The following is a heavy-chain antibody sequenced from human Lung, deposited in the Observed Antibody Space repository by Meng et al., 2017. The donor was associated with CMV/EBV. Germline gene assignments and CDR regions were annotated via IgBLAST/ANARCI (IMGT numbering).Heavy chain of an antibody. CDR3: ARGGSSSWSRRYNWFDP. D-gene: IGHD6-13*01. V-gene: IGHV1-69*05. CDR1: GVTFSSYA. Sequence: SVKVSCKASGVTFSSYAISWVRQAPGQGLEWMGGLIPIFGTANYAQKFQGRVTITTDESTSTAYMELSSLRSEDTAVYYCARGGSSSWSRRYNWFDPWGQGTLVXVSS. CDR2: LIPIFGTA. J-gene: IGHJ5*02.